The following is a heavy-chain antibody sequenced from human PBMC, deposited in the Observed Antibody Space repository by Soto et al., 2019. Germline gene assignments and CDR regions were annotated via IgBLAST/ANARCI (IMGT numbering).Heavy chain of an antibody. V-gene: IGHV1-3*04. Sequence: QVQVVKSGAEVKKPGASVKVSCKASGYTFTKYAMHWVRQAPGQRLEWMGWINTGNGNTKYSQKFQGRVTITRDTSASTAYMELSSLRSEDTAVYYCARAGDDCSTTNCYLIDYWGQGTLVTVSS. CDR2: INTGNGNT. CDR1: GYTFTKYA. J-gene: IGHJ4*02. CDR3: ARAGDDCSTTNCYLIDY. D-gene: IGHD2-2*01.